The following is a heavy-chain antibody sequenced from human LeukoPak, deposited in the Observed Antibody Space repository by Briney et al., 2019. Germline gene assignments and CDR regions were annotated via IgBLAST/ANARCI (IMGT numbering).Heavy chain of an antibody. J-gene: IGHJ4*02. D-gene: IGHD3-10*01. Sequence: GAPVRVSRKASGHTSTTFLMEWLRQAPGQRLEWMGWINVVSWDTMYSQKFQDRGTLTRDTTANTVYMEVSSLRSEDTAVYYCAILADAWFGDFDYWGQGTLVTVSS. CDR1: GHTSTTFL. CDR3: AILADAWFGDFDY. CDR2: INVVSWDT. V-gene: IGHV1-3*01.